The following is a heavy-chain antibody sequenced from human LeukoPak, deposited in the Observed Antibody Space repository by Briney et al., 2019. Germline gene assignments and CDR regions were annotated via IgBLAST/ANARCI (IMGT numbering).Heavy chain of an antibody. CDR3: ARGRHGAADQ. D-gene: IGHD1-26*01. V-gene: IGHV3-11*05. J-gene: IGHJ5*02. Sequence: GGSLRLSCATSGFTFSNCGMSWSRQAPGKGLGWLSYISPSTTHTSYADSVKGRFTISRDNATNLLFLQMNSLRAEDTAVYYCARGRHGAADQWGQGTLVTVSS. CDR2: ISPSTTHT. CDR1: GFTFSNCG.